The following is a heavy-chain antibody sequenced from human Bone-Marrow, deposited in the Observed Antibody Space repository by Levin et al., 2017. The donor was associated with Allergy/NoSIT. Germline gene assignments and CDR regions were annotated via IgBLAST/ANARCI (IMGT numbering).Heavy chain of an antibody. J-gene: IGHJ6*02. CDR3: ARIIIGSQGIFSMDV. CDR1: GFSLSTSGVC. V-gene: IGHV2-70*11. D-gene: IGHD2-15*01. Sequence: PSQTLSLTCTFSGFSLSTSGVCVSWLRQPPGKALEWLARIDWDDDKYYTTSLKTRLTISRDTSKNQVVLTMTNVDPVDTATYYCARIIIGSQGIFSMDVWGQGTTVTVSS. CDR2: IDWDDDK.